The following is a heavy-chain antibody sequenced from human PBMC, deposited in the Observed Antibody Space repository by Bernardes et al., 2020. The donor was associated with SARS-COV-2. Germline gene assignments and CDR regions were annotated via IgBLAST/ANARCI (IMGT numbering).Heavy chain of an antibody. Sequence: ASVKVYCKASGYTFTSYDINWVRQATGQGLEWMGWMNPNSGNTGYAQKFQGRVTMTRNTSISTAYMELSSLRSEDTAVYYCARGRSRITMIVVAQYYFDYWGQGTLVTVSS. CDR2: MNPNSGNT. J-gene: IGHJ4*02. V-gene: IGHV1-8*01. D-gene: IGHD3-22*01. CDR3: ARGRSRITMIVVAQYYFDY. CDR1: GYTFTSYD.